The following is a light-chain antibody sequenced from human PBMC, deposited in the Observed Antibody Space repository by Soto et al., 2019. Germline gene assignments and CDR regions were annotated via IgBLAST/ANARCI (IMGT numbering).Light chain of an antibody. Sequence: QSVLTQPPSVSEAPRQRVTISCSGSSSNIGNNAVNWYQQLPGKAPKLLIYYDDLLPSGVSDRFSGSRSGTSASLAISGLRSEDEGDYYCAAWDDSLSGVVFGGGTKVTVL. CDR2: YDD. V-gene: IGLV1-36*01. CDR1: SSNIGNNA. CDR3: AAWDDSLSGVV. J-gene: IGLJ3*02.